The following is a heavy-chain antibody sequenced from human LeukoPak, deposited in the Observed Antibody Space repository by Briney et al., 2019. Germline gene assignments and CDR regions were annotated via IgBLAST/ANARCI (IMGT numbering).Heavy chain of an antibody. CDR1: GDSINGYY. Sequence: SETLSLTCTVSGDSINGYYWSWIRQPPGKGLEWIGYIHYSGDTNYNPSLNSRVTISVDTSKNEFSLNLSSVTAAGTAVYFCARGPAASSFDSWGQGTLVTVSS. J-gene: IGHJ4*02. CDR2: IHYSGDT. V-gene: IGHV4-59*01. D-gene: IGHD2-2*01. CDR3: ARGPAASSFDS.